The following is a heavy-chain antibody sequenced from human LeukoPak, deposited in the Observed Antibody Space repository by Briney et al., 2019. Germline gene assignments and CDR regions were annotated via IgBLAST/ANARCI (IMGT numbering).Heavy chain of an antibody. J-gene: IGHJ6*02. CDR2: ISSSSSYI. V-gene: IGHV3-21*01. CDR1: GFTFSSYS. CDR3: ARIYCSGGSCYSSVGMDV. D-gene: IGHD2-15*01. Sequence: GGSLRLSCAAYGFTFSSYSMNWVRQAPGKGLEWVSSISSSSSYIYYADSVKGRFTISRDNAKNSLYLQMNSLRAEDTAVYYCARIYCSGGSCYSSVGMDVWGQGTTVTVSS.